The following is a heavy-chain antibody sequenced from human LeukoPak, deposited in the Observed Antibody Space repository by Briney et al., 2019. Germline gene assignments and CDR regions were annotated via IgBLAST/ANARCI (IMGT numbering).Heavy chain of an antibody. D-gene: IGHD3-10*01. V-gene: IGHV3-48*01. J-gene: IGHJ4*02. CDR2: ISSSSSIR. CDR3: RGVRGGTEADY. Sequence: WGSLRLSCAASGFTVSNNYMSGVRQAPGKGLEWVSYISSSSSIRYYADSMKGRLTISRDNAKNSLYLQMNSLRAEDTAVYYWRGVRGGTEADYWGQGTLVTVSS. CDR1: GFTVSNNY.